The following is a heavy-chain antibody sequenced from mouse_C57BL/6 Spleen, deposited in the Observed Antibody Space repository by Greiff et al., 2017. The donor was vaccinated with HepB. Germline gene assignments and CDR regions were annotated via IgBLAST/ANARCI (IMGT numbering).Heavy chain of an antibody. CDR1: GYSFTGYY. CDR2: IYPYNGVS. Sequence: VQLKESGPELVKPGASVKISCKASGYSFTGYYMHWVKQSHGNILDWIGYIYPYNGVSSYNQKFKGKATLTVDKSSSTAYMELRSLTSEDSAVYYCARSGYYGSSYVRYWYFDVWGTGTTVTVSS. D-gene: IGHD1-1*01. J-gene: IGHJ1*03. V-gene: IGHV1-31*01. CDR3: ARSGYYGSSYVRYWYFDV.